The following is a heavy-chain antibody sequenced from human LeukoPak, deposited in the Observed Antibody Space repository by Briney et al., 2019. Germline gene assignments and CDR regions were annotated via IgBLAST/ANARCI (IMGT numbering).Heavy chain of an antibody. CDR3: ARAYYDGSGYYYLYFDY. V-gene: IGHV5-51*01. CDR2: IYPGDSDT. CDR1: GYSFTSYW. D-gene: IGHD3-22*01. Sequence: GESLKISCKGSGYSFTSYWIGWVRQMPGKGLEWMGVIYPGDSDTRYSPPFQGQVTISADKSSSTACLQWSSLKASDTAMYYCARAYYDGSGYYYLYFDYWGQGTLVTVSS. J-gene: IGHJ4*02.